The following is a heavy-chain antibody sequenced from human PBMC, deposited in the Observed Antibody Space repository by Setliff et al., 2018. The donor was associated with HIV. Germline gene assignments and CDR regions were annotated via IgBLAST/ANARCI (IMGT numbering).Heavy chain of an antibody. CDR3: ARHGEEHPSSFFDP. CDR1: GYNFANHY. J-gene: IGHJ5*02. Sequence: PGESLKISCKGSGYNFANHYISWVRQKPGKGLEWMGKMDPSNSYTNYDPSFQGHVTMSADTSINTAYLHFNNLKASDSAIYYCARHGEEHPSSFFDPWDQGTLVTVSS. V-gene: IGHV5-10-1*01. D-gene: IGHD3-10*01. CDR2: MDPSNSYT.